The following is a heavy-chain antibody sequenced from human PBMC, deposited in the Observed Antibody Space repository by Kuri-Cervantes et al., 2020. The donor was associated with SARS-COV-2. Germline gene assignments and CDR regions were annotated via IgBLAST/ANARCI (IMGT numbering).Heavy chain of an antibody. V-gene: IGHV1-18*01. D-gene: IGHD3-16*02. J-gene: IGHJ4*02. CDR1: GYTFTSYG. Sequence: ASVKVSCKASGYTFTSYGISWVRQAPGQGLEWMGWISAYNGNTNYAQKLQGRVTMTTDTSTSTAYMELRSLRAEDTAVYYCARDSDYVWGSYPLDYWGQGTLVTVSS. CDR3: ARDSDYVWGSYPLDY. CDR2: ISAYNGNT.